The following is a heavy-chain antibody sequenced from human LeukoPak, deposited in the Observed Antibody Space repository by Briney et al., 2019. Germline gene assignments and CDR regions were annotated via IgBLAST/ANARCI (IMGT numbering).Heavy chain of an antibody. Sequence: GGSLRLSCATSGFTFSNHAMHWVRQATGKGLEWVSAIGTAGDTFYPGSVKGRFTISRENAKNSLSLQMNSLRAEDTAVYYCARDLGDLRDYWGQGTLVTVSS. J-gene: IGHJ4*02. D-gene: IGHD3-16*01. CDR2: IGTAGDT. CDR3: ARDLGDLRDY. CDR1: GFTFSNHA. V-gene: IGHV3-13*01.